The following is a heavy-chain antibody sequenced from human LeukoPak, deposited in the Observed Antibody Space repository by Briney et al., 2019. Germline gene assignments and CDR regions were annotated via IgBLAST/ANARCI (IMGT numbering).Heavy chain of an antibody. V-gene: IGHV3-21*01. J-gene: IGHJ6*04. CDR2: ISSSSNYI. CDR1: GFTFSSYS. Sequence: PGGSLRLSCAASGFTFSSYSMNWVRQAPGKGLEWVSSISSSSNYIYYADSVKGRFTISRDSAKNSLYLQMNSLRAEDTAVYYCSGYYGMDVWGKGTTVTVSS. CDR3: SGYYGMDV.